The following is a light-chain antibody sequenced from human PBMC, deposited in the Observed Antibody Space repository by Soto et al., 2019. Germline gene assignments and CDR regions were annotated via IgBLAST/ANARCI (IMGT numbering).Light chain of an antibody. CDR1: SSNIGAGFN. CDR3: LSYDNSLSGSYV. CDR2: GNS. Sequence: QSVLTQPPSVSGAPGQRVTISCTGSSSNIGAGFNVHWYQQLPGTAPKLLIFGNSNRPSGVPDRFSGSKSGTSASLAITGLQAEDEADYYCLSYDNSLSGSYVFGTGTKLTVL. J-gene: IGLJ1*01. V-gene: IGLV1-40*01.